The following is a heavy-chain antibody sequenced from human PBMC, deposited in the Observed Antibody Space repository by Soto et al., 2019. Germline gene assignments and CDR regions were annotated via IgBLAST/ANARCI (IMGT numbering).Heavy chain of an antibody. Sequence: GGSLRLSCAASGLTFRSYWMHWVRQAPEKGLEWVSTIYSDDSTYYANSVKGRFTISRDSSRNTLYLQMNSLRVEDAAVYYCAKVDINKRPPLSWGQGTLVTVSS. CDR2: IYSDDST. J-gene: IGHJ5*02. V-gene: IGHV3-66*01. CDR1: GLTFRSYW. D-gene: IGHD3-9*01. CDR3: AKVDINKRPPLS.